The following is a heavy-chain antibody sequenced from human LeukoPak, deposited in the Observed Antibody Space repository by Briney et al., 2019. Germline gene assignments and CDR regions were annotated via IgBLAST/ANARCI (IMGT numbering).Heavy chain of an antibody. CDR1: GFTFSSYG. Sequence: GGSLRLSCAASGFTFSSYGMHWVRQAPGKGLEWVAVISYDGSNKYYADSVKGRFTISRDNSKNTLYLQMNSLRAEDTAVYYCARMSGSSKYYFDYWGQGTLVTVSS. J-gene: IGHJ4*02. D-gene: IGHD5-12*01. CDR3: ARMSGSSKYYFDY. CDR2: ISYDGSNK. V-gene: IGHV3-30*03.